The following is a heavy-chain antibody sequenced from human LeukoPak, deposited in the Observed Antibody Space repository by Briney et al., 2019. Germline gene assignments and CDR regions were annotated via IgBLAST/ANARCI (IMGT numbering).Heavy chain of an antibody. CDR1: VYTFTSCC. Sequence: ASVKVSCRASVYTFTSCCIVWLRQAPGQGLEWMGWISAYNGNTNYARKLQGRVTMTTDTSTSTAYMELRSLRSDDTAVYYCARHDYGDYWGQGTLVTVSS. CDR2: ISAYNGNT. CDR3: ARHDYGDY. J-gene: IGHJ4*02. V-gene: IGHV1-18*01.